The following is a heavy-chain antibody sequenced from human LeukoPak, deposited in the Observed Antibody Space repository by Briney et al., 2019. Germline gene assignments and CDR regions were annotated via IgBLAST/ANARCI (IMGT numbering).Heavy chain of an antibody. CDR2: IYVGGSS. Sequence: SETLSLTCTVSGDSLSGFSWKWIRQSAGKGLEWIGRIYVGGSSNYNPSLRGRVTMSVDMSTNQFSLKLRTLTAADTATYYCARVSPVTVAGFDYWGKGVRVTVSS. CDR1: GDSLSGFS. J-gene: IGHJ4*02. D-gene: IGHD6-19*01. V-gene: IGHV4-4*07. CDR3: ARVSPVTVAGFDY.